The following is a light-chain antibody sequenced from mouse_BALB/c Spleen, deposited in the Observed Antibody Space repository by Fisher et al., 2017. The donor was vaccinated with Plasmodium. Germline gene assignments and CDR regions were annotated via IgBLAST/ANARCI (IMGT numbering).Light chain of an antibody. V-gene: IGKV1-135*01. CDR1: QSLLNSDGTTY. Sequence: DIVLTQSPLTLSVTIGQPASISCKSSQSLLNSDGTTYLSWLLQRPGQSPKRLIYLVSKLDSGVPDRFSGSGAGADFTLKISRVEAEDLGVYFCSQSTHLPLTFGAGTKLELK. CDR2: LVS. CDR3: SQSTHLPLT. J-gene: IGKJ5*01.